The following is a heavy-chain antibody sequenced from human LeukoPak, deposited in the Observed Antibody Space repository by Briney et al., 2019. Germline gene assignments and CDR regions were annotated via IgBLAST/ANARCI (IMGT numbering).Heavy chain of an antibody. CDR3: ARREWGGGPSALGV. J-gene: IGHJ4*02. D-gene: IGHD4-23*01. Sequence: PSETLSLTCAVYGGSFSNYYWTWIRQPPGKRLEWIGEILHSGRTNYNPSLKSRVTISVYTSKKQFSLRLNSVTAADTGLYYCARREWGGGPSALGVWGQGTLVTVSS. CDR1: GGSFSNYY. CDR2: ILHSGRT. V-gene: IGHV4-34*12.